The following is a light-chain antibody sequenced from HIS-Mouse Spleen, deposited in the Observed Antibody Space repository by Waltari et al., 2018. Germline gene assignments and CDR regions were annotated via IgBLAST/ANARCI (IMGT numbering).Light chain of an antibody. V-gene: IGLV1-47*01. CDR2: RNN. Sequence: QSVLTQPPSASGTPGQRVTISCSGSSSTIGSNYVYWYQQPPGTAPKPLIHRNNQRPSGVPDRFSGSKSGTSASLAISGLRSEDEADYYCAAWDDSLSGPVFGGGTKLTVL. CDR1: SSTIGSNY. J-gene: IGLJ3*02. CDR3: AAWDDSLSGPV.